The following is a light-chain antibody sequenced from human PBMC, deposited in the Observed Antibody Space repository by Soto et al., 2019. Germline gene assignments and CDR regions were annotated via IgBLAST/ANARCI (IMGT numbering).Light chain of an antibody. CDR2: AAS. J-gene: IGKJ2*01. CDR1: QSIRSY. CDR3: QQSYTMPRT. V-gene: IGKV1-39*01. Sequence: DIQMTQSPSSLSASVGDRVTITCRASQSIRSYLNWYQQKPGKAPKLLIYAASSLQTGVPSRFSGSGSATDFTLTISSLQPEDFATYYCQQSYTMPRTFGQGTKLEIK.